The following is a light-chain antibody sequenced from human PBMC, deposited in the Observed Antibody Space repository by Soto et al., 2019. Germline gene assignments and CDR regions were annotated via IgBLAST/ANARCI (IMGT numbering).Light chain of an antibody. CDR1: QSISSW. Sequence: DIQMTQSPSTLSASVGDRVTTTCRASQSISSWLAWYQQKPGKAPKLLIYDASSLESGVPSRFSGSGSATEFTLTITSLQPDDFATYCCQQYNSYPWTFGQGTKVDIK. J-gene: IGKJ1*01. V-gene: IGKV1-5*01. CDR2: DAS. CDR3: QQYNSYPWT.